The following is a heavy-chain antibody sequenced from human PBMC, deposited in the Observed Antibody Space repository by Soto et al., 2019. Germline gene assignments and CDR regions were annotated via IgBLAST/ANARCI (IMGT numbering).Heavy chain of an antibody. CDR3: ARDRDDYGELHPNTP. D-gene: IGHD4-17*01. V-gene: IGHV3-21*01. CDR2: ISGSSSYI. CDR1: GFTFSSYS. Sequence: GGSLRLSCAASGFTFSSYSMNWVRQAPGKGLEWVSSISGSSSYIYYADSVKGRFTISRDNTKNSLYLQMNSLRAEDTALYYCARDRDDYGELHPNTPWGQGALVTVSP. J-gene: IGHJ5*02.